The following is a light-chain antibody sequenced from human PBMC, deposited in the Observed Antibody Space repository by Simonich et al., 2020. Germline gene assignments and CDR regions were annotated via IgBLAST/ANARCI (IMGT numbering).Light chain of an antibody. V-gene: IGLV2-14*02. CDR1: SSDVGSYNL. J-gene: IGLJ2*01. CDR3: SSYTSSSTVV. Sequence: QSALTQPASVSGSPGQSITISCTGTSSDVGSYNLVSWYQHHPGKAPKLRIYEGSKRPSGVSNRFSGSKSGNTASLTISGLQAEDEADYYCSSYTSSSTVVFGGGTKLTVL. CDR2: EGS.